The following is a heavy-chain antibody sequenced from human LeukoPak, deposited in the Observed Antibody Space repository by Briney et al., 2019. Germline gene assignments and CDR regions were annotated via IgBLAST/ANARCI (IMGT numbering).Heavy chain of an antibody. D-gene: IGHD6-6*01. J-gene: IGHJ4*02. CDR2: IKQDGSEK. V-gene: IGHV3-7*01. Sequence: GGSLRLSCAAPGFTFSGYWMSWVRQAPGKGLEWVANIKQDGSEKYYLDSVKGRFTISRDNAKNSLYLQTNSLRAEDTAVYFCAMIEQVVSEVEGGYWGQGTLVTVSS. CDR1: GFTFSGYW. CDR3: AMIEQVVSEVEGGY.